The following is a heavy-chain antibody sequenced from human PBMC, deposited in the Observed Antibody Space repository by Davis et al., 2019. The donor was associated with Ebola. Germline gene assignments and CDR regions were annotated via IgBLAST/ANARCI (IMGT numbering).Heavy chain of an antibody. J-gene: IGHJ4*02. CDR3: TTTTTHFDY. CDR1: GFTFSSYA. D-gene: IGHD1-26*01. CDR2: IRSKANSYAT. Sequence: GESLKISCAASGFTFSSYAMNWVRQAPGKGLEWVGRIRSKANSYATAYAASVKGRFTISRDDSKNTAYLQMNSLKTEDTAVYYCTTTTTHFDYWGQGTLVTVSS. V-gene: IGHV3-73*01.